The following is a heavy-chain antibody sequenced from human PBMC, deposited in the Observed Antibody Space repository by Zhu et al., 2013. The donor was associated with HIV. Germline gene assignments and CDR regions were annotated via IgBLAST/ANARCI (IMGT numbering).Heavy chain of an antibody. CDR2: ISDLSGVS. J-gene: IGHJ4*02. D-gene: IGHD6-6*01. CDR1: GGSFSRLS. V-gene: IGHV1-69*17. CDR3: ARDSRSSSGFDY. Sequence: QVQLMQSGAEVKKPGSSVKVSCTASGGSFSRLSLNWVRQAPGQGLEWMGGISDLSGVSSYPQKFRGRVKITADKKTSTAYLEVTRLRSEDTAVYYCARDSRSSSGFDYWGQGTLVTVST.